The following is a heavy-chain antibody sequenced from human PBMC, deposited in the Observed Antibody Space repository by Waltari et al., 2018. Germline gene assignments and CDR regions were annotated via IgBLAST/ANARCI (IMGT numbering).Heavy chain of an antibody. CDR3: ARARRVGYSYGYGY. CDR1: GGSFSGYY. D-gene: IGHD5-18*01. CDR2: INHSGST. Sequence: QVQLQQWGAGLLKPSETLSLTCAVYGGSFSGYYWSWIRQPPGKGLEWIGEINHSGSTNYNPSLKSRVTISVDTSKNQCSLKLSSVTAADTAVYYCARARRVGYSYGYGYWGQGTLVTVSS. J-gene: IGHJ4*02. V-gene: IGHV4-34*01.